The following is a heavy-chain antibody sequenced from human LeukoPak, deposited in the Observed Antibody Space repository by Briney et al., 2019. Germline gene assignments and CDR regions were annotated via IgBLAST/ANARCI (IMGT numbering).Heavy chain of an antibody. J-gene: IGHJ2*01. CDR1: GFTFSSYW. Sequence: GGSLRLSCAASGFTFSSYWMSWVRQAPGKGLEWVANINQDGSEKYYVDSVKGRFTISRDNARNSLYQQMNSLRAEDTAVYYCARDGVEAGLYFDLWGRGTLVTVSS. D-gene: IGHD6-13*01. V-gene: IGHV3-7*01. CDR2: INQDGSEK. CDR3: ARDGVEAGLYFDL.